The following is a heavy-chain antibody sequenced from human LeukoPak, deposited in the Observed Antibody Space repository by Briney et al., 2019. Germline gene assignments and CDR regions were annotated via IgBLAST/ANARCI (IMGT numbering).Heavy chain of an antibody. J-gene: IGHJ6*02. V-gene: IGHV1-2*04. Sequence: ASVKVSCKASGYTFTGYYMHWVRQAPGQGLEWMGWINPNSGGTNYAQKFQGWVTMTRDTSISTAYMELSRLRSDDTAVYYCAREYSGYDWYYGMDVWGQGTTVTVSS. CDR2: INPNSGGT. D-gene: IGHD5-12*01. CDR1: GYTFTGYY. CDR3: AREYSGYDWYYGMDV.